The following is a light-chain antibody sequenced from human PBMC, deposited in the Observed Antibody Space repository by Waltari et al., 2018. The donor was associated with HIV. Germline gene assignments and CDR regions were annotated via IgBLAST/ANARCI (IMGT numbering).Light chain of an antibody. CDR1: SSNVWSDDL. Sequence: QSALTQPASVSGSPGQSITISCTGTSSNVWSDDLVSWYQQHPGEAPKLIIYEVTKRPAGVANCFSGSKSGNTASLTIAGLQAEDEADYYCCSCPRSGIRYVFGTGTKVTVL. CDR3: CSCPRSGIRYV. V-gene: IGLV2-23*02. CDR2: EVT. J-gene: IGLJ1*01.